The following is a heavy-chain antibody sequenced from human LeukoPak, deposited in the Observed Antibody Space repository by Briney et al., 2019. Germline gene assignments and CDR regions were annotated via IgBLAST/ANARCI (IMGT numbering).Heavy chain of an antibody. CDR1: GFTFSSYA. V-gene: IGHV3-64*01. J-gene: IGHJ6*03. CDR2: ISSNGGST. D-gene: IGHD6-13*01. CDR3: ARVKRQQLGYYYYYYMDV. Sequence: GGSLRLSCAASGFTFSSYAMHWVRQAPGKGLEYVSAISSNGGSTYYANSVKGRFTISRDNAKNSLYLQMNSLRAEDTAVYYCARVKRQQLGYYYYYYMDVWGKGTTVTISS.